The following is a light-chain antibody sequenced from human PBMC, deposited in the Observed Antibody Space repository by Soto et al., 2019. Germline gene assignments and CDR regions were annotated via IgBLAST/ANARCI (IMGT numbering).Light chain of an antibody. CDR3: MHALHIPIT. J-gene: IGKJ5*01. V-gene: IGKV2-28*01. CDR1: QSLLYSNGYTY. CDR2: LGS. Sequence: DIVMTQSPLSLPVTPGEPASISCRSSQSLLYSNGYTYLDWYLQKPGQSPQLLIYLGSSRASGVPDRFSGSGSGTDFTLKISRVEAEDVGIYYCMHALHIPITFGQGTRLEIK.